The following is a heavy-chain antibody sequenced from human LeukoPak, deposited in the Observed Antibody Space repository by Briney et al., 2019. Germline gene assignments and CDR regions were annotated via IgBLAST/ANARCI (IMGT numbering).Heavy chain of an antibody. D-gene: IGHD3-10*01. CDR2: INSGGSST. V-gene: IGHV3-74*01. Sequence: GGSLRLSCAASGFTFSSYWMHWVRQAPGKGLVWVSRINSGGSSTSYADSVKGRFTISRDNAKNTLYLQMNSLRAEDTAVYYCARDRITKVRGVIILYNWFDPWGQGTLVTVSS. CDR3: ARDRITKVRGVIILYNWFDP. CDR1: GFTFSSYW. J-gene: IGHJ5*02.